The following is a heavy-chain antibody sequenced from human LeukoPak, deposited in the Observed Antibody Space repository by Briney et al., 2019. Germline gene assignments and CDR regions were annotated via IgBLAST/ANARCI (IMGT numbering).Heavy chain of an antibody. CDR3: ARATRILTGCFDY. Sequence: GGSLRLSCAASGFTFSSYSMNWVRRAPGKGLEWVSSISSSSSYIYYADSVKGRFTISRDNAKNSLYLQMNSLRAEDTAVYYCARATRILTGCFDYWGQGTLVTVSS. CDR1: GFTFSSYS. J-gene: IGHJ4*02. D-gene: IGHD3-9*01. V-gene: IGHV3-21*01. CDR2: ISSSSSYI.